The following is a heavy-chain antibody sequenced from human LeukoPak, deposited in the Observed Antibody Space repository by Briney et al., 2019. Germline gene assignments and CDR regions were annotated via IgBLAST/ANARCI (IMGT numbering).Heavy chain of an antibody. CDR2: ISVNSEHI. CDR1: GFTFSSSG. CDR3: AGPNYYDSSGYGYFQH. D-gene: IGHD3-22*01. V-gene: IGHV3-21*04. J-gene: IGHJ1*01. Sequence: GGSLRLSCAASGFTFSSSGMNWVRQAPGKGLEWVSVISVNSEHIFYADSVKGRFTISRDNSKNTLYLQMNSLRAEDTAVYYCAGPNYYDSSGYGYFQHWGQGTLVTVSS.